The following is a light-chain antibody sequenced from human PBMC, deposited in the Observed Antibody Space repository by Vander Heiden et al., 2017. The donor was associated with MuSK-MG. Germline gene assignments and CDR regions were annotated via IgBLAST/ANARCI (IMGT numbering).Light chain of an antibody. Sequence: DIQLTQTPSSLCASPRDRVTTTCRASRIRSSSLNWYQQKPGKSPRLLIYATSNLQSGVPSRFSGSGSGTDFIFTISGLQPEDFGTYYCEQSYGFPYTFGQGTKVEIK. J-gene: IGKJ2*01. CDR2: ATS. CDR1: RIRSSS. V-gene: IGKV1-39*01. CDR3: EQSYGFPYT.